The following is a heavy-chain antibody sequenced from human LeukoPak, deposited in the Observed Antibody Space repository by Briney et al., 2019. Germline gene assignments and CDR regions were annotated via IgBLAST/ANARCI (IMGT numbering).Heavy chain of an antibody. V-gene: IGHV3-33*08. CDR2: IWYDGSNK. Sequence: GGSLRLSCAASGFTFSSYAMHWVRQAPGKGLEWVAVIWYDGSNKYYADSVKGRFTISRDNSKNTLYLQMNSLRAEDTAVYYCARARPMYYYDSSGYYPDYWGQGTLVTVSS. CDR3: ARARPMYYYDSSGYYPDY. J-gene: IGHJ4*02. D-gene: IGHD3-22*01. CDR1: GFTFSSYA.